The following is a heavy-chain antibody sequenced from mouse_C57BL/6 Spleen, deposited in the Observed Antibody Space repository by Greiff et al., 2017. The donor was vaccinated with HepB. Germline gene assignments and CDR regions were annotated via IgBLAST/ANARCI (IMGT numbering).Heavy chain of an antibody. D-gene: IGHD1-1*01. CDR3: ARFDTTVVFDY. CDR1: GYSFTGYF. Sequence: VQLKQSGPELVKPGDSVKISCKASGYSFTGYFMNWVMQSHGKSLEWIGRINPYNGDTFYNQKFKGKATLTVDKSSSTAHMELRSLTSEDSAVYYCARFDTTVVFDYWGQGTTRTVSS. CDR2: INPYNGDT. V-gene: IGHV1-20*01. J-gene: IGHJ2*01.